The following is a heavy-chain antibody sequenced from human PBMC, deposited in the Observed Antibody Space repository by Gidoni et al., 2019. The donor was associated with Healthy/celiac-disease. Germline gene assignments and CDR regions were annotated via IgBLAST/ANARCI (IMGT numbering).Heavy chain of an antibody. D-gene: IGHD1-26*01. J-gene: IGHJ4*02. V-gene: IGHV4-34*01. CDR3: ARGPSPRGGSYYGE. CDR2: INHSGST. Sequence: QVQLQQWGAGLLKPSETLSLTCAVYGGSFSGYYWSWIRQPPGKGLEWIGEINHSGSTNYNPSLKSRVTISVDTSKNQFSLKLSSVTAADTAVYYCARGPSPRGGSYYGEWGQGTLVTVSS. CDR1: GGSFSGYY.